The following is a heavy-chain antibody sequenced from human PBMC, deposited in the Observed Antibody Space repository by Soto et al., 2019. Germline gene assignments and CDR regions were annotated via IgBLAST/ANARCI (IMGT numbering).Heavy chain of an antibody. Sequence: QVQLVESGGGVVQPGRSLRLSCADSGFTFSSYAMHWVRQAPGKGLEWVATISYDGSNKYYADSVKGRFTISRDNSKNRLYLQTNTLRAKDTAVYYCARDGGANDDYGMDVWGHGTTVTFSS. CDR2: ISYDGSNK. CDR3: ARDGGANDDYGMDV. V-gene: IGHV3-30*04. J-gene: IGHJ6*02. CDR1: GFTFSSYA. D-gene: IGHD2-8*01.